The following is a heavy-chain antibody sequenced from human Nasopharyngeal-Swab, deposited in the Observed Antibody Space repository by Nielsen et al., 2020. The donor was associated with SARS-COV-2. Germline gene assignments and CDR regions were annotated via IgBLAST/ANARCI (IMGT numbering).Heavy chain of an antibody. V-gene: IGHV4-4*07. J-gene: IGHJ4*02. CDR3: ATQTMVVTPALFDY. D-gene: IGHD4-23*01. Sequence: SETLSLTCTVSGGSISSYYWSWIRQPAGKGLEWIGHIHSNGNTNYNPSLKSRVTMSVDTSKNQFSLKLTSVTAADTAVYYCATQTMVVTPALFDYWGQGTLVTVSS. CDR1: GGSISSYY. CDR2: IHSNGNT.